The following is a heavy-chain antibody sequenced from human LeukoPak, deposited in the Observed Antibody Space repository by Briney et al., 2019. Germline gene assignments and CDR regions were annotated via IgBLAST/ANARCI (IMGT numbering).Heavy chain of an antibody. Sequence: GGSLRLSYAASGFTFSGYEMNWVRQAPGKGLEWISYISPTTTYYADSVKGRFTISRDDARSSLYLQMNSLRVEDTAFYYCARGDQLPAGSMFAFDIWGQGAMITVSS. CDR1: GFTFSGYE. D-gene: IGHD2-2*01. J-gene: IGHJ3*02. V-gene: IGHV3-48*03. CDR3: ARGDQLPAGSMFAFDI. CDR2: ISPTTT.